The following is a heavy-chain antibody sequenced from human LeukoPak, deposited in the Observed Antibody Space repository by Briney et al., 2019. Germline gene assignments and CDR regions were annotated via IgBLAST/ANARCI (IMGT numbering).Heavy chain of an antibody. CDR3: ARTGVGGGYRFDY. J-gene: IGHJ4*02. CDR2: ISGSGGST. D-gene: IGHD1-26*01. V-gene: IGHV3-23*01. Sequence: GGSLRLSCVASGFSFSNYAMTWVRQAPGKGLEWVSGISGSGGSTYYADSVRGRFTISRDNFKNTLDVQMSSLGAEDTAIYYCARTGVGGGYRFDYWGQGTLVTVSS. CDR1: GFSFSNYA.